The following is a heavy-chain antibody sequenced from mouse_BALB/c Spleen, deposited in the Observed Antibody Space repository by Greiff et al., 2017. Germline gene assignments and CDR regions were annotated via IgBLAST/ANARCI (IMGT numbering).Heavy chain of an antibody. Sequence: EVQLLPSGPALVQPGASVQMSCPASGFTFTSSVMHWVTQKPGQGLEWIGYINPYNDGTKYDEKFKGKATLTSDKSSSTTYMELSSLTSEDSAVYYCARQGSRYGGYAMDYWGQGTSVTVSS. CDR2: INPYNDGT. CDR1: GFTFTSSV. D-gene: IGHD2-14*01. CDR3: ARQGSRYGGYAMDY. V-gene: IGHV1-14*01. J-gene: IGHJ4*01.